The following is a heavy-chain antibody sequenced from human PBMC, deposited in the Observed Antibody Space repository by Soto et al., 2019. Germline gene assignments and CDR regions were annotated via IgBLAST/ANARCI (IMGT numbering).Heavy chain of an antibody. CDR1: GFTFSSYG. J-gene: IGHJ4*02. Sequence: LRLSCAASGFTFSSYGVHWVRQAPFKGLEWVAVISYDGSNKYYADSVKGRFTISRDNSKNTLYLQMNSLRAEDTAVYYCAKSYYDSSGYYLPDGPFDYWGQGTLVTVSS. V-gene: IGHV3-30*18. D-gene: IGHD3-22*01. CDR3: AKSYYDSSGYYLPDGPFDY. CDR2: ISYDGSNK.